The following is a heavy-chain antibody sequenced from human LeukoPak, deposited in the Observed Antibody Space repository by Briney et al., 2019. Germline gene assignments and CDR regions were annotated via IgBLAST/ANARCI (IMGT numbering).Heavy chain of an antibody. V-gene: IGHV1-69*05. D-gene: IGHD6-6*01. CDR3: ARAWGARQPFDY. CDR1: GGTFSSYA. CDR2: IIPIFGTA. Sequence: GASVKVSCKASGGTFSSYAISWVRQAPGQGLEWMGGIIPIFGTANYAQKFQGRVTITTDESTSTAYMELSSLRSEDTAVYYCARAWGARQPFDYWGQGTLVTVSS. J-gene: IGHJ4*02.